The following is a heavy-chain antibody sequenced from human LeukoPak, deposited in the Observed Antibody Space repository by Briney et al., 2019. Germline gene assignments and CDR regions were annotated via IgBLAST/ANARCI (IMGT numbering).Heavy chain of an antibody. CDR2: IDPSESYI. J-gene: IGHJ5*02. V-gene: IGHV5-10-1*01. CDR1: GYNFDTYW. D-gene: IGHD3-10*01. Sequence: GESLKISCQASGYNFDTYWISWVRQMPGKGLEWMGRIDPSESYISYSPSFQGHVTISADKSISTAYLQWGGLNASDTAIYYCATRMFRGIINGFDHWGQGTLVTVSS. CDR3: ATRMFRGIINGFDH.